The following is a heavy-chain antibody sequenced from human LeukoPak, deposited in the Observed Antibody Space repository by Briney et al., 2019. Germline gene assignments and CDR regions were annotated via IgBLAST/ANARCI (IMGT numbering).Heavy chain of an antibody. D-gene: IGHD3-10*01. CDR1: GYSFTSYW. Sequence: GESLKISCKGSGYSFTSYWIGWVRQMPGKGLEWMGIIYPDDSDTRYSPSFQGQVTISADKSISTAYLQWSSLKASDTAMYYCARHGPDYGSGTAFDIWGQGTMVTVSS. J-gene: IGHJ3*02. CDR2: IYPDDSDT. V-gene: IGHV5-51*01. CDR3: ARHGPDYGSGTAFDI.